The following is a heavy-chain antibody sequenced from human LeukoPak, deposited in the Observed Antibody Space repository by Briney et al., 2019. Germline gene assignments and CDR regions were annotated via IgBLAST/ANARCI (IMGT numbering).Heavy chain of an antibody. CDR2: IIPIFGTA. CDR3: ARAGVHSPPDY. Sequence: ASVKVSCKASGYTFTSYGISWVRQAPGQGLEWMGGIIPIFGTANYAQKFQGRVTITTDESTSTAYMELSSLRSEDTAVYYCARAGVHSPPDYWGQGTLVTVSS. CDR1: GYTFTSYG. V-gene: IGHV1-69*05. J-gene: IGHJ4*02. D-gene: IGHD3-10*01.